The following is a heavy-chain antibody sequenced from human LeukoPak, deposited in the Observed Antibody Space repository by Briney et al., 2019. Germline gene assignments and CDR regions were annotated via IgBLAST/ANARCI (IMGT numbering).Heavy chain of an antibody. CDR3: ARKDYYYYYMDV. V-gene: IGHV3-53*01. CDR2: IYSGGST. J-gene: IGHJ6*03. CDR1: GFTVSSNY. Sequence: GGSLRLSCAASGFTVSSNYMSWVRQAPGKGLEWVSVIYSGGSTYYADSVKGRFTISRDNSKNTLYLQMNSLRAEDTAVYYCARKDYYYYYMDVWGKGTTVTASS.